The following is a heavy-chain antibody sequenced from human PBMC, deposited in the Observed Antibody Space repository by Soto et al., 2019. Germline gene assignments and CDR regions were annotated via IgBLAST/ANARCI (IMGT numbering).Heavy chain of an antibody. J-gene: IGHJ1*01. CDR1: GFSFTTYV. D-gene: IGHD3-22*01. V-gene: IGHV3-30-3*01. CDR3: AREDARSGHAGTFPH. Sequence: PGGSLRLSCAASGFSFTTYVMHWVRQAPGKGLEWVAGISHDGGAQHYTDSVRGRFTISRDNSRNTLYVQMNSLRGEDTAVYYCAREDARSGHAGTFPHWGQGTLVTVSS. CDR2: ISHDGGAQ.